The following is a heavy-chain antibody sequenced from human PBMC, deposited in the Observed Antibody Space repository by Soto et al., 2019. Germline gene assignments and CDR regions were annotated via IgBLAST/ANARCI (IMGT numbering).Heavy chain of an antibody. J-gene: IGHJ4*02. D-gene: IGHD5-12*01. CDR2: IYDSGSS. CDR1: GASISSGDYF. V-gene: IGHV4-30-4*01. Sequence: LSLTCTVSGASISSGDYFWSWTRQSPGKGLEWIGYIYDSGSSYYNPSLQSRVTMSVDTSKNQFSLKLSPVTAADTAVYYCAREKGYISGPKNFDYWGQGTLVTVSS. CDR3: AREKGYISGPKNFDY.